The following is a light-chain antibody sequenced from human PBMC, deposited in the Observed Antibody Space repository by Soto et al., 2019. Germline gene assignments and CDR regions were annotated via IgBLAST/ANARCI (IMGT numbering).Light chain of an antibody. CDR3: QTWGSCIVV. CDR1: SGHSNYA. CDR2: LNSDGSH. Sequence: QPVLTQSPSASASLGASVKLTCTLSSGHSNYAIAWHQQQSEKGPRYLMKLNSDGSHSKGDGIPDRFSGSSSGAERYLTISSFQSEDEADYYCQTWGSCIVVFGGGTKLTVL. V-gene: IGLV4-69*01. J-gene: IGLJ2*01.